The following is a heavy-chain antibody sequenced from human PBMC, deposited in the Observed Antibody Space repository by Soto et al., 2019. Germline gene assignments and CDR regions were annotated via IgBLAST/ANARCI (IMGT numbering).Heavy chain of an antibody. D-gene: IGHD6-6*01. CDR1: GYTFTSYD. J-gene: IGHJ6*03. Sequence: ASVKVSCKASGYTFTSYDINWVRQATGQGLEWMGWMNPNSGNKGYAEKFQGRVTMTRKASISTAYMKLISMRSEDTAVYYCARGLSSSPPYYYYYYMDVWGKGTTVTVSS. CDR2: MNPNSGNK. CDR3: ARGLSSSPPYYYYYYMDV. V-gene: IGHV1-8*01.